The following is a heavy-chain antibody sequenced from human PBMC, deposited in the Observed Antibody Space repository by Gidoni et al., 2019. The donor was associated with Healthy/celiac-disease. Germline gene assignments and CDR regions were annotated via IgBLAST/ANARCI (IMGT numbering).Heavy chain of an antibody. CDR3: ARVAVAASFDY. D-gene: IGHD6-19*01. Sequence: QVQLVQSGAEVKKPGASVKVSCKASGYTFTSYAMHWVRQAPGKRLEWMGWIKAGNGNKKDSQKFQGRVTITRDTSASTAYMELSSLRSEETAVYYCARVAVAASFDYWGQGTLVTVSS. J-gene: IGHJ4*02. CDR2: IKAGNGNK. CDR1: GYTFTSYA. V-gene: IGHV1-3*01.